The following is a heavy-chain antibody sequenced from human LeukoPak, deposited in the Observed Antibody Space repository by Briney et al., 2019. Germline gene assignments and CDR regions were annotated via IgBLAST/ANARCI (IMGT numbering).Heavy chain of an antibody. CDR3: ARVPPPPHSLDY. Sequence: SETLSLTCSVSGGSISSYYWTWIRQPPGKGLEWIGYIFFSGSTNYNPSLKSRVTISIDTSKNQFSLKLSSVTAADTAVYYCARVPPPPHSLDYWGQGTLVTVSS. CDR2: IFFSGST. V-gene: IGHV4-59*12. D-gene: IGHD5-18*01. CDR1: GGSISSYY. J-gene: IGHJ4*02.